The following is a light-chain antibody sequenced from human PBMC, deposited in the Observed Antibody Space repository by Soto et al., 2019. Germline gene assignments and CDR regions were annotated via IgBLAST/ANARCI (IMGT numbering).Light chain of an antibody. CDR1: SNDVGAYNY. V-gene: IGLV2-14*01. CDR3: SSYTTTSTVL. CDR2: DVS. Sequence: QSVLTQSASVSGSPGQSIAIYCIGTSNDVGAYNYVSWYQQHPGKAPKLLIYDVSGRPSGVSDRFSGSKSGNSASLTISGLQAEDEAAYYCSSYTTTSTVLFGGGTKLTVL. J-gene: IGLJ2*01.